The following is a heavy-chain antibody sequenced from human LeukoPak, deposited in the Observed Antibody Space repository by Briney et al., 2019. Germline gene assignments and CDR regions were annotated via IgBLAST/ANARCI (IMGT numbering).Heavy chain of an antibody. D-gene: IGHD4-11*01. CDR3: AKGGIYSIPFDY. CDR2: ISGSGDLT. J-gene: IGHJ4*02. Sequence: GGSLRLSCAASGFTFSSYAMTWVRQAPGKGLEWVSGISGSGDLTYYAGSVKGRFTISRDNSKNTLSLQMNSLRAEDTAVYYCAKGGIYSIPFDYWGQGTLVTVSS. CDR1: GFTFSSYA. V-gene: IGHV3-23*01.